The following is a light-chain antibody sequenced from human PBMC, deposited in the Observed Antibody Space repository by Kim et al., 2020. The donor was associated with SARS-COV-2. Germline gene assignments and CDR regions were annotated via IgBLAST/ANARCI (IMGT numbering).Light chain of an antibody. CDR2: DVS. CDR3: SSYTSSSTWV. V-gene: IGLV2-14*04. Sequence: GQSITISCPGTSSDISVYNFVSWYQQRPGKAPKLMIYDVSKRPSGVSNRFSGSKSGNTASLTISGLQAEDEADYYCSSYTSSSTWVFGGGTQLTVL. J-gene: IGLJ3*02. CDR1: SSDISVYNF.